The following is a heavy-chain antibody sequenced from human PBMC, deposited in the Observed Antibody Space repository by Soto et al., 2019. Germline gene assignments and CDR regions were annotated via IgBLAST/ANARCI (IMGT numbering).Heavy chain of an antibody. CDR1: GGSLTKYY. V-gene: IGHV4-4*07. J-gene: IGHJ4*02. D-gene: IGHD3-3*01. Sequence: SETLSLTCTVSGGSLTKYYWSWIRQPVGKGLVWIGRVSTSGNVVSKASLRSRLTMSVDTSKNQFSLRLTSVTAADTAVYYCARDNNDFWSLYPLAFDYWGQGALVTVSS. CDR3: ARDNNDFWSLYPLAFDY. CDR2: VSTSGNV.